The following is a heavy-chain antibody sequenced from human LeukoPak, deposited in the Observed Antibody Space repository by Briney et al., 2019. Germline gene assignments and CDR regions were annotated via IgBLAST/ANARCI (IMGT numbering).Heavy chain of an antibody. D-gene: IGHD1-26*01. CDR3: AKGSGWEMSYYYYYMDV. CDR2: IRKDGSEK. V-gene: IGHV3-7*01. J-gene: IGHJ6*03. Sequence: PGGSLRLSCAASGFTFSSYWMSWVRQAPGKGLEWVANIRKDGSEKYYVDSVKGRFTVSRDNSKNTLYLQMNSLRAEDTAVYYCAKGSGWEMSYYYYYMDVWGKGTTVTISS. CDR1: GFTFSSYW.